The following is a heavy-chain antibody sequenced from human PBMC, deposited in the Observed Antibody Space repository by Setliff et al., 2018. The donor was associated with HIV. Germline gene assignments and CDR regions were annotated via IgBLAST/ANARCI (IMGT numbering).Heavy chain of an antibody. CDR3: TRGHYSTFG. Sequence: PGGSLRLSCAASGVTFSKFWMNWVRQAPGKGLEWVANIKPDGSDQYYVNSVKGRFTIFRDNTKDSLYLQMSSLRAEDTAVYYCTRGHYSTFGWGQRTLVTVSS. J-gene: IGHJ4*02. V-gene: IGHV3-7*01. CDR2: IKPDGSDQ. D-gene: IGHD2-21*01. CDR1: GVTFSKFW.